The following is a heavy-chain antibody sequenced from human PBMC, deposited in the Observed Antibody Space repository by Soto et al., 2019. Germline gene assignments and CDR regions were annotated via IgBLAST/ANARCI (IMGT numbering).Heavy chain of an antibody. CDR3: ARHHGPTTSENWFDP. V-gene: IGHV1-18*01. Sequence: SVKVSCKASGYTFFTYDISWVRQAPGQGLGWMGWISTYRGDTKYAQKFQGRVTMTTDTSTTTAYLELRSLRSDDTAVYYCARHHGPTTSENWFDPWGQGTLVTVSS. CDR1: GYTFFTYD. J-gene: IGHJ5*02. CDR2: ISTYRGDT. D-gene: IGHD5-12*01.